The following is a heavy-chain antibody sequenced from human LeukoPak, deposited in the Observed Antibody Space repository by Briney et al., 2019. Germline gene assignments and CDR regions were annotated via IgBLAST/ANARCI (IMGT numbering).Heavy chain of an antibody. V-gene: IGHV3-48*01. Sequence: GGSLRLSCAASGFTFSSYSMNWVRQAPGKGLEWVSYISSSSSTIYYADSVKGRFTISRDNAKNSLYLQMNSLRAEDTAVYYCARAGVGAYSSSWSPRGYYYYMDVWGKGTTVTVSS. CDR1: GFTFSSYS. CDR2: ISSSSSTI. D-gene: IGHD6-13*01. J-gene: IGHJ6*03. CDR3: ARAGVGAYSSSWSPRGYYYYMDV.